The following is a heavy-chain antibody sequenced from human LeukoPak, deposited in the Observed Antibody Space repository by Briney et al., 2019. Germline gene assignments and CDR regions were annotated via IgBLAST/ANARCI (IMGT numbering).Heavy chain of an antibody. CDR1: GFTFSSYE. J-gene: IGHJ4*02. V-gene: IGHV3-48*03. CDR3: AAIAAAGTTSFDY. D-gene: IGHD6-13*01. CDR2: ISSSGSTI. Sequence: QPGGSLRLSCAASGFTFSSYEMNWVRQAPGKGLEWVSYISSSGSTIYYADSVKGRFTISRDNAKNSLYLQMNSLRAEDTAVYYCAAIAAAGTTSFDYWGQGTLVTLSS.